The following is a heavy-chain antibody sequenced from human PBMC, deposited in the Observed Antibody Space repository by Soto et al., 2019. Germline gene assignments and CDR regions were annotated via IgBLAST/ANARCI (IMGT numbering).Heavy chain of an antibody. CDR1: GGSISSYY. D-gene: IGHD3-10*01. Sequence: QVQLQESGPGLVKPSETLSLSCTVSGGSISSYYWSWFRQSPGKRMEWIGYVHHSWGSSYNPSLQSRVAISLDTSKSQFSLKVTSVTAPDTAVYYCARQGFGPLPGLVDVWGQGTTVTVSS. V-gene: IGHV4-59*08. CDR3: ARQGFGPLPGLVDV. CDR2: VHHSWGS. J-gene: IGHJ6*02.